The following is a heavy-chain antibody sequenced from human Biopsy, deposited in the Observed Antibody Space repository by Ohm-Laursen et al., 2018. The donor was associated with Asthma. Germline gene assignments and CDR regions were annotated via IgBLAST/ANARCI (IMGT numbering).Heavy chain of an antibody. CDR1: RFTYE. Sequence: SLRLSCTASRFTYEMHWVRQAPGKGLEWVAVISYDGSSIYYADTVKGRFTISRDNSKNTLSLQMNSLTAEDTAVYYCAKEGVAGTHIEDWGQGTLVTVSS. D-gene: IGHD6-19*01. CDR3: AKEGVAGTHIED. CDR2: ISYDGSSI. J-gene: IGHJ4*02. V-gene: IGHV3-30*04.